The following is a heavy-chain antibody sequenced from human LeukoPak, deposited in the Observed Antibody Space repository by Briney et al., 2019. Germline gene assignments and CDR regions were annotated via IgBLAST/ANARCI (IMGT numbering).Heavy chain of an antibody. V-gene: IGHV3-30*03. CDR1: GFTFSSYG. CDR3: ARGPGFLEQNIYYYYMDV. Sequence: GRSLRLSCAASGFTFSSYGMHWVRQAPGKGLEWVAVISYNGSNKYYADSVKGRFTISRDNSKNTLYLQMNSLRAEDTAVYYCARGPGFLEQNIYYYYMDVWGKGTTVTVSS. D-gene: IGHD3-3*01. CDR2: ISYNGSNK. J-gene: IGHJ6*03.